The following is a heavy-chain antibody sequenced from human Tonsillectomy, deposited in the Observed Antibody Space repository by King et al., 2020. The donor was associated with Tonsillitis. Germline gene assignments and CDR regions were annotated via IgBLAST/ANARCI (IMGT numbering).Heavy chain of an antibody. D-gene: IGHD3-10*01. J-gene: IGHJ4*02. CDR2: ISGSGGST. CDR1: GFTFXSYA. Sequence: VQLVESGGXLVXPGGSXXXSCXASGFTFXSYAMSWXXQAPGKGLEWVSAISGSGGSTYYADSVKGRFTISRDNSKNTLYLQMNSLRAEDTAVYYCAKVRNRVVRGVISYWGQGTLVTVSS. V-gene: IGHV3-23*04. CDR3: AKVRNRVVRGVISY.